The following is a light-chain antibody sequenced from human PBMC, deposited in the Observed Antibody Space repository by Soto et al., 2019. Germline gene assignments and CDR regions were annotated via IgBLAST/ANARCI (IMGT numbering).Light chain of an antibody. V-gene: IGKV3-20*01. Sequence: EIVLTQSPGTLSLSPGERATLSCRASQSVGTTYLAWYQQKPGQAPRLLIYGASSRATGIPDRFSGSGAGTGFTLTISRLEPEDFAVYYCQQYDRSPYTFGQGTKVEIQ. CDR2: GAS. CDR1: QSVGTTY. J-gene: IGKJ2*01. CDR3: QQYDRSPYT.